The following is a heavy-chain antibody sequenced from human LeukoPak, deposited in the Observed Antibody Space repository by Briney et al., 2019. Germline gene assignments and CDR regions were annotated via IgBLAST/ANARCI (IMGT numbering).Heavy chain of an antibody. CDR1: GFTFGEDG. J-gene: IGHJ5*02. CDR3: AKICGNLGYCSSTSCYSYWFDP. V-gene: IGHV3-23*01. Sequence: PGRALRLSCVASGFTFGEDGMHWVRQAPGKGLEWGSAISGGGGSPYYADSVKGRFTISRDNSKNTLYLQMNSLRAEDTAVYYCAKICGNLGYCSSTSCYSYWFDPWGQGTLVTVSS. CDR2: ISGGGGSP. D-gene: IGHD2-2*02.